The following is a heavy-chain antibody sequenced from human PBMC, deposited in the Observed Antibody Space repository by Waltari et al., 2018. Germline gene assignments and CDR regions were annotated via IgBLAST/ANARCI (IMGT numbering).Heavy chain of an antibody. J-gene: IGHJ4*02. CDR2: ISGSGGST. D-gene: IGHD6-19*01. CDR3: AVSSGGRGGFDY. CDR1: GFTFSSYA. V-gene: IGHV3-23*01. Sequence: EVQLLESGGGLVQPGGSLRLSCAASGFTFSSYAMSWVRQAPGKGLEWVSAISGSGGSTYYADSVKGRLTISRDNSKNTLYLQMNSLRAEDTAVYYCAVSSGGRGGFDYWGQGTLVTVSS.